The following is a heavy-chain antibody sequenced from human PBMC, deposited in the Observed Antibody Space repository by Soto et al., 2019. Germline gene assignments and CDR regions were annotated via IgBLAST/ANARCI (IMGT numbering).Heavy chain of an antibody. Sequence: SETLSLTCTVSGGSISNGAYYWNWIRHHPGKGLEWIGYIYHSGSTYYNPPLNSRVTMSVDTSKNQFSLKLSSVTAADTAVYYCARLKGGAAGTFDFWGPGTRVTVYS. D-gene: IGHD6-13*01. CDR2: IYHSGST. CDR3: ARLKGGAAGTFDF. V-gene: IGHV4-31*03. CDR1: GGSISNGAYY. J-gene: IGHJ4*02.